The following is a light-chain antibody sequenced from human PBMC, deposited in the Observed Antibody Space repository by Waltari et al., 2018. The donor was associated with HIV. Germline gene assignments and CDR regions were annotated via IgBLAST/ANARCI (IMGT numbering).Light chain of an antibody. Sequence: QSALTQPRSVSGSPGQSVPISCPGTNRDVGGYNHFSWYQQHPGKAPKLMISDVSRRPSGVPDRFSGSKSGNTASLTISGLQAEDEADYYCCSYAGSYTLYVFGTGTKVTVL. CDR3: CSYAGSYTLYV. J-gene: IGLJ1*01. V-gene: IGLV2-11*01. CDR2: DVS. CDR1: NRDVGGYNH.